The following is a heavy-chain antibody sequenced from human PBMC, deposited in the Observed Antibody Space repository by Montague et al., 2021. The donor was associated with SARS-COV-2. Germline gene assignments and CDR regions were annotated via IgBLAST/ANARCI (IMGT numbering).Heavy chain of an antibody. CDR3: ARDPTCGSGSFQSGFFDY. CDR1: GFSFSSYG. V-gene: IGHV3-33*01. J-gene: IGHJ4*02. Sequence: SLRLSCAASGFSFSSYGMHWVRQAPGKGLEWVAVIWYDGSNKYYADSVKGRFTISRDNSKNTLYLQMNSLRAEDTAVYYCARDPTCGSGSFQSGFFDYWGQGTLVTVSS. CDR2: IWYDGSNK. D-gene: IGHD3-10*01.